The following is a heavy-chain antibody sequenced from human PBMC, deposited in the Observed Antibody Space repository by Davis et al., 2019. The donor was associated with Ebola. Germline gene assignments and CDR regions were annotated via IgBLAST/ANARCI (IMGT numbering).Heavy chain of an antibody. V-gene: IGHV1-8*01. D-gene: IGHD3-10*01. Sequence: AASVKVSRKASGYTFTSYDINWVRQATGQGLEWMGWMNPNSGNTGYAQKFQGRVTMTRNTPISTAYMELSSLRSEDTAVYYCARGLRYYGSGSYYFDYWGQGTLVTVSS. CDR1: GYTFTSYD. J-gene: IGHJ4*02. CDR3: ARGLRYYGSGSYYFDY. CDR2: MNPNSGNT.